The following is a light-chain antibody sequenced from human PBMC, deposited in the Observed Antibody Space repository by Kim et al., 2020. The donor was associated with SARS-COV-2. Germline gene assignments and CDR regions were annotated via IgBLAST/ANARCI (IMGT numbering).Light chain of an antibody. CDR2: SDT. Sequence: PAKTARITCGANILGTKSVHCYQPKPGPAPLLVIYSDTDRPSGIPERFSGSNSGNTATLTISRVEAGDEADYYCQVWESTPDHHVVFGGGTQLTVL. V-gene: IGLV3-21*01. CDR1: ILGTKS. J-gene: IGLJ2*01. CDR3: QVWESTPDHHVV.